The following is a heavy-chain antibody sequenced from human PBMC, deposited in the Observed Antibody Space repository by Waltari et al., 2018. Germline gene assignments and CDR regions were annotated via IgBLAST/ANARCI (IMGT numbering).Heavy chain of an antibody. CDR2: INSDGSTI. Sequence: EVQLEESGGGLVQPGGSLRLSCAASGFTFSSYWMHWVRQAPGKGLVWVSRINSDGSTISYADSVKGRVTISRDNAKNTLYLQMNSLSAEDTAVYYCASAYYDILDWGQGTLVTVSS. CDR3: ASAYYDILD. D-gene: IGHD3-9*01. V-gene: IGHV3-74*01. J-gene: IGHJ4*02. CDR1: GFTFSSYW.